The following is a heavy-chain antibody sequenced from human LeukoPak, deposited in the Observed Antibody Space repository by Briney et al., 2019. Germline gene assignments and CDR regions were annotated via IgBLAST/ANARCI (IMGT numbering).Heavy chain of an antibody. J-gene: IGHJ6*03. CDR1: GFTFSDYY. D-gene: IGHD2-2*01. Sequence: GGSLRLSCAASGFTFSDYYMSWIRQAPAKGLEWISYISGGGSTIYYADSVKGRFTISRDNAKNSLYLQMNSLRAEDTAVYYCARAGCSSTSCYLTYYYYYMDVWGKGTTVTISS. V-gene: IGHV3-11*04. CDR2: ISGGGSTI. CDR3: ARAGCSSTSCYLTYYYYYMDV.